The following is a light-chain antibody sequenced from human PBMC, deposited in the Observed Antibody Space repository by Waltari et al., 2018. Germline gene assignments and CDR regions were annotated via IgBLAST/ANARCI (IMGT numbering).Light chain of an antibody. Sequence: QSVLTQPPSASGTPGQGVTISCSGGASNIGNNVVNWYQQVPGKAPKLLIYRSDRRRAGVPDRFSGCKSGTSASLAISGLQSEDEADYYCAAWDDSLNGRWVFGGGTKVTVL. J-gene: IGLJ3*02. V-gene: IGLV1-44*01. CDR3: AAWDDSLNGRWV. CDR2: RSD. CDR1: ASNIGNNV.